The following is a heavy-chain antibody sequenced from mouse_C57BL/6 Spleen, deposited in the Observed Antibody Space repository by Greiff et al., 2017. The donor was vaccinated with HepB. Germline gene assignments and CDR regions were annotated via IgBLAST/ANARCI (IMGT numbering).Heavy chain of an antibody. CDR1: GYTFTSYW. CDR3: AREGGPYYFDY. J-gene: IGHJ2*01. Sequence: QVHVKQSGAELVKPGASVKMSCKASGYTFTSYWITWVKQRPGQGLEWIGDIYPGSGSTNYNEKFKSKATLTVDTSSSTAYMQLSSLTSEDSAVYYCAREGGPYYFDYWGQGTTLTVSS. CDR2: IYPGSGST. V-gene: IGHV1-55*01.